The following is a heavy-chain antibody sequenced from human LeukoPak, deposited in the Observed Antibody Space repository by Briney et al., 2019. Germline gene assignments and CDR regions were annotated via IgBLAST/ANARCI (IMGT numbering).Heavy chain of an antibody. CDR2: ISGSGGST. Sequence: SGGSLRLSCAASGFTFSNYAMSWVRQAPGKGLEWASAISGSGGSTYYADSVKGRFTISRDNSKNTLYLQMNSLRAEDTAIYYCAKTRGYSSSSLDYWGQGTLVTVSS. J-gene: IGHJ4*02. CDR3: AKTRGYSSSSLDY. CDR1: GFTFSNYA. D-gene: IGHD6-6*01. V-gene: IGHV3-23*01.